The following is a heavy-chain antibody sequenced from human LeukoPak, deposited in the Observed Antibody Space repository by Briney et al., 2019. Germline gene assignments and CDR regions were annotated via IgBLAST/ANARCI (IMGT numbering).Heavy chain of an antibody. Sequence: PGESLKISCKGSGYSFTSYWIAWVRQMPGKGLEWMGIIYPGGSETRYSPSFQGQVTISADKSISTAYLQWSSLKASDTAMYYCARRIAVSATFDYWGQGTLVTVSS. D-gene: IGHD6-13*01. CDR3: ARRIAVSATFDY. CDR1: GYSFTSYW. J-gene: IGHJ4*02. CDR2: IYPGGSET. V-gene: IGHV5-51*01.